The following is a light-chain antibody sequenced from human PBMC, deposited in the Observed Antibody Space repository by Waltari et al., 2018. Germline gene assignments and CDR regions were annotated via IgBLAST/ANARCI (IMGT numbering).Light chain of an antibody. V-gene: IGKV3-20*01. J-gene: IGKJ1*01. CDR3: QQYGSTPPT. Sequence: EIVLTPSPGTLSLSPGDRATPSCRASQSVSSSYLAWYQPKPGQAPRLLIYGASSRATGIPDRFSGSGSGTDFTLTISRLEPEDFAVYYCQQYGSTPPTFGQGTKVEIK. CDR2: GAS. CDR1: QSVSSSY.